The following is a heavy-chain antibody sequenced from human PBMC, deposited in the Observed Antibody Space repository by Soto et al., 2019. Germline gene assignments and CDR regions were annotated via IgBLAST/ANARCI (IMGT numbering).Heavy chain of an antibody. V-gene: IGHV3-23*01. Sequence: GGSLRLSCAASGFTFSIYAMSWVRQAPGKGLEWVSVISGSGGSTYYADSVKGRFTISRDNSKNTLYLQMNSLRAEDTAVYYCAKITYGDYDMAVWGQGTTVTVSS. D-gene: IGHD4-17*01. CDR1: GFTFSIYA. CDR3: AKITYGDYDMAV. J-gene: IGHJ6*02. CDR2: ISGSGGST.